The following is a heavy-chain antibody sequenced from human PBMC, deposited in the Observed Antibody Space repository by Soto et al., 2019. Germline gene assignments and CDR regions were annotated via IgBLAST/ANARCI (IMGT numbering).Heavy chain of an antibody. D-gene: IGHD4-17*01. J-gene: IGHJ4*02. CDR3: ARGPMTTVKTDFDY. CDR2: ISSSSSYI. CDR1: GLTFSSYS. V-gene: IGHV3-21*01. Sequence: PGGSLRLSCAASGLTFSSYSMNCVRQAPGKGLEWVSSISSSSSYIYYADSVKGRFTISRDNAKNSLYLQMNSLRAEDTAVYYCARGPMTTVKTDFDYWGQGTLVTVSS.